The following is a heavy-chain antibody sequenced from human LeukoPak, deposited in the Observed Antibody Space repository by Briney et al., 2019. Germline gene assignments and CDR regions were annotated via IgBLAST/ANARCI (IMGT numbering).Heavy chain of an antibody. CDR3: ARELWFANAPGSWLDP. V-gene: IGHV4-30-2*01. D-gene: IGHD3-10*01. J-gene: IGHJ5*02. CDR2: IFHTGSA. CDR1: GDSISSGAYS. Sequence: SETLSLTCVVSGDSISSGAYSWSWIRQPPGKGLEWIGYIFHTGSAFYNPSLKSRVTISVDNSKNQSSLRLSSVTAADTAVYYCARELWFANAPGSWLDPWGQGTLVIVSS.